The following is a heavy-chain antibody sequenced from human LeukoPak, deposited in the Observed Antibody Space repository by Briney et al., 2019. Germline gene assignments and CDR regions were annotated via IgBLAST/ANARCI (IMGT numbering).Heavy chain of an antibody. CDR2: IWYDGSNK. CDR1: GFTFSSYG. J-gene: IGHJ4*02. V-gene: IGHV3-33*01. Sequence: SGGSLRLSCAASGFTFSSYGMHWVRQAPGKGLEWVAVIWYDGSNKYYADSVKGRFTISRDNSKNTLYLQMNSLRAEDTAVYYCARGFEPLASPIDYWGQGTLVTVSS. CDR3: ARGFEPLASPIDY.